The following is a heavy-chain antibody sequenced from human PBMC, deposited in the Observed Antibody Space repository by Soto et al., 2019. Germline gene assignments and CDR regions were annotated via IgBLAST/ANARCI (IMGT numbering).Heavy chain of an antibody. J-gene: IGHJ6*02. Sequence: PGGSLRLSCAASGFTFSSYGMHWVRQAPGKGLEWVAVISYDGSNKYYADSVKGRFTISRDNSKNTLYLQMNSLRAEDTAVYYCAKDIAARGYYYYGMDVWGQGTTVTVSS. CDR2: ISYDGSNK. V-gene: IGHV3-30*18. CDR1: GFTFSSYG. CDR3: AKDIAARGYYYYGMDV. D-gene: IGHD6-6*01.